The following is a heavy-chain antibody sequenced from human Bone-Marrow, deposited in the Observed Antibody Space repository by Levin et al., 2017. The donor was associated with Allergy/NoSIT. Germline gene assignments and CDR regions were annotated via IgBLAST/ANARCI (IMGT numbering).Heavy chain of an antibody. CDR1: GFTFSNYW. Sequence: GGSLRLSCTASGFTFSNYWMARVRQAPGKGLEWVANIKEDETEKYYLDSVKGRFTISRDNAKNSVYLQMNSLRAEDTAVYYCARGVYHFDFWGQGTLVTVSS. V-gene: IGHV3-7*04. CDR2: IKEDETEK. J-gene: IGHJ4*02. CDR3: ARGVYHFDF.